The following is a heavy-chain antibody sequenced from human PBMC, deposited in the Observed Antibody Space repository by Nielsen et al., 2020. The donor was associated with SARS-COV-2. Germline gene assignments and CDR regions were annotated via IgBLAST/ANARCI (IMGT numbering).Heavy chain of an antibody. D-gene: IGHD2/OR15-2a*01. CDR2: IYYSGST. CDR1: GGSISSYY. V-gene: IGHV4-39*01. J-gene: IGHJ6*02. CDR3: ARSSFDYYYGMDV. Sequence: SETLSLTCTVSGGSISSYYWGWIRQPPGKGLEWIGSIYYSGSTYYNPSLKSRVTISVDTSKNQFSLKLSSVTAADTAVYYCARSSFDYYYGMDVWGQGTTVTVSS.